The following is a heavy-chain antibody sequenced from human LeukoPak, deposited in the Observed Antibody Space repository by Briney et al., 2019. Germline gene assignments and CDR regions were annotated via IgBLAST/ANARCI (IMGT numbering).Heavy chain of an antibody. CDR1: GGSISSYY. Sequence: SETLSLTCTVSGGSISSYYWTWIRQPAGKGLEWVGRLFDARKVNYNPSLGGRVTMSMDTSKNQFSLRMTSVTAADTAVYYCARGFQGVYDYWGQGALVIVSS. J-gene: IGHJ4*02. V-gene: IGHV4-4*07. D-gene: IGHD5/OR15-5a*01. CDR3: ARGFQGVYDY. CDR2: LFDARKV.